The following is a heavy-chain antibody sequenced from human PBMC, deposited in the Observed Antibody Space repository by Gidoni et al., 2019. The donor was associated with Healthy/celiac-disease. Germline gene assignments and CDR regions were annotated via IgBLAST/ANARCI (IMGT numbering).Heavy chain of an antibody. CDR1: GFPFSSYG. CDR3: ARRVRVRITYGMDV. J-gene: IGHJ6*02. D-gene: IGHD1-1*01. CDR2: IWYDGSNK. V-gene: IGHV3-33*01. Sequence: QVQLVESGGGVVQPGRSLRLSCAASGFPFSSYGMHWVRQAPGKGLEWVAVIWYDGSNKYYADSVKGRFTISRDNSKNTLYLQMNSLRAEDTAVYYCARRVRVRITYGMDVWGQGTTVTVSS.